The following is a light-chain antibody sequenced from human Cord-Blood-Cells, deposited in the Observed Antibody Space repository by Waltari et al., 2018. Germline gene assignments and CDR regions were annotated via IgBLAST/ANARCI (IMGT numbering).Light chain of an antibody. V-gene: IGKV1-39*01. J-gene: IGKJ4*01. CDR3: QQSYSTPLT. CDR1: QSISSY. CDR2: AAS. Sequence: DIQMTQSPSSLSASVGDRVTITCRASQSISSYLNWDQQKPGKAPKLLIYAASSLQSGVPSRVSGSGSGTDFTLTISSLQPEDFATYYCQQSYSTPLTFGGGTKVEIK.